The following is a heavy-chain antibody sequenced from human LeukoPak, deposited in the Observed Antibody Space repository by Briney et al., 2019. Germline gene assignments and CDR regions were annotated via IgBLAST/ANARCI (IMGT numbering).Heavy chain of an antibody. D-gene: IGHD3-10*01. CDR1: GFTFSGYW. J-gene: IGHJ4*02. Sequence: GGSLRLSCAASGFTFSGYWIHWVRQAPGKGLVWVSRINTDGSITNYADSVKGRFSISRDNAKNTLYLQMSSLRAEDTAVYYCARDRGPRTGFMVREAYDYWGQGTLVTVSS. V-gene: IGHV3-74*01. CDR2: INTDGSIT. CDR3: ARDRGPRTGFMVREAYDY.